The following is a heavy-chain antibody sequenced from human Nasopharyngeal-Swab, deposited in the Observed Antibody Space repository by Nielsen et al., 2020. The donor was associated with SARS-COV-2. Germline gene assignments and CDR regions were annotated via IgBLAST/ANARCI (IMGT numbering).Heavy chain of an antibody. Sequence: ASVKVSCKAAGYTFTSYGISWVRQAPGHGLEWMGWIRAYNGNTNYAQKLQGRVTMTTDTSTSTAYMELRSLRSDYTSVYYCARANLNPIVSAFDIWGQGTMVTVSS. V-gene: IGHV1-18*04. J-gene: IGHJ3*02. CDR2: IRAYNGNT. CDR1: GYTFTSYG. CDR3: ARANLNPIVSAFDI. D-gene: IGHD1-1*01.